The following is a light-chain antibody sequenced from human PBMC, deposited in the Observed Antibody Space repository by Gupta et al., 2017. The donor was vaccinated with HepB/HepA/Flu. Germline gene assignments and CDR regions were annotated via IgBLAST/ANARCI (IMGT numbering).Light chain of an antibody. CDR3: SSYTSSSTVV. V-gene: IGLV2-14*03. CDR2: DVS. J-gene: IGLJ2*01. CDR1: SSDVGGYNY. Sequence: QSALTQPASLSGSPGQSLTISCTGTSSDVGGYNYVSWYQQHPGKAPKRMIYDVSNRPSGVSNRFSGSKSGNTASLTISGLQAEDEADYYCSSYTSSSTVVFGGGTKLTVL.